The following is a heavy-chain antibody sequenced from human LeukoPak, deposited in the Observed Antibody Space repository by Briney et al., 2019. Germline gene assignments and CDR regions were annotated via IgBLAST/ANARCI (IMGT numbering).Heavy chain of an antibody. CDR2: ISSSSSYI. D-gene: IGHD6-19*01. CDR1: GFTFSSYS. V-gene: IGHV3-21*01. Sequence: PGGSLRLSCAASGFTFSSYSINWVRQAPGKGLEWVSSISSSSSYIYYADSVKGRFTISRDNAKNSLYLQMNSLRAEDTAVYYCARAGSSGWPDAFDIWGQGTMVTVSS. J-gene: IGHJ3*02. CDR3: ARAGSSGWPDAFDI.